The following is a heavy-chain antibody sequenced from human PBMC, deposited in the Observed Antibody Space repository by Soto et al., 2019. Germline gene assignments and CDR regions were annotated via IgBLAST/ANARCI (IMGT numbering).Heavy chain of an antibody. Sequence: QVQLQESGPGLGKPSGTLSLTCAVSGGSISSSNWWSWVRQPPGKGLEWIGEIYHSGSTNYNPSRKSRVTISVDKSKNPFSLKLSSVTAADTAVYYCATRSCSSTICYTRYFDLWGRGTLVTVSS. J-gene: IGHJ2*01. CDR3: ATRSCSSTICYTRYFDL. V-gene: IGHV4-4*02. D-gene: IGHD2-2*02. CDR2: IYHSGST. CDR1: GGSISSSNW.